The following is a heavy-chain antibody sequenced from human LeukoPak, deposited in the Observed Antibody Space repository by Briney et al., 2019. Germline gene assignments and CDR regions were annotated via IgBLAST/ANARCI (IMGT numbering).Heavy chain of an antibody. J-gene: IGHJ4*02. V-gene: IGHV4-34*01. Sequence: SETLSLTCAVYGGSFSGYYWSWIRQPPGKGLEWIGEINHSGSTNYNPSLKSRVTISVDTSKNQFSLKLSSVTAADTAVYYCARGEKRYCSSTSCHRSKYYFDYWGQGTLVNVSS. CDR2: INHSGST. CDR1: GGSFSGYY. CDR3: ARGEKRYCSSTSCHRSKYYFDY. D-gene: IGHD2-2*01.